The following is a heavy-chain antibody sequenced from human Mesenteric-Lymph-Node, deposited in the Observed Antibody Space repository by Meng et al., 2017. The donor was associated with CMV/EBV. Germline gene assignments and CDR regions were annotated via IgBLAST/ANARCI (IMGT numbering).Heavy chain of an antibody. CDR1: GDSVSSDSAA. V-gene: IGHV6-1*01. CDR2: TYYRSKWYN. Sequence: LRLSCAISGDSVSSDSAAWKWIRQSPSRGLEWLGRTYYRSKWYNDYALSVKSRITMNVDTSKNHFSLQLDSVTPEDTATYFCARRFGSRYDYWGQGTLVTVSS. D-gene: IGHD3-16*01. J-gene: IGHJ4*02. CDR3: ARRFGSRYDY.